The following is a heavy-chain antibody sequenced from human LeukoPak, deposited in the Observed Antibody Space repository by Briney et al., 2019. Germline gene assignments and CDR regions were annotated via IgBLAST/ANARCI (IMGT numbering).Heavy chain of an antibody. J-gene: IGHJ4*02. Sequence: GSLRLSCAASGFTFSRAWMSWIRQPPGKGLEWIGEINHSGSTNYNPSLKSRVTISVDTSKNQFSLKLSSVTAADTAVYYCARASGWYDYWGQGTLVTVSS. CDR1: GFTFSRAW. D-gene: IGHD6-19*01. V-gene: IGHV4-34*01. CDR3: ARASGWYDY. CDR2: INHSGST.